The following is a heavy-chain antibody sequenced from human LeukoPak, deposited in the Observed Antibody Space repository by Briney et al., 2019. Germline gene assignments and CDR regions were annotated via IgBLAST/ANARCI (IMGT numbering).Heavy chain of an antibody. D-gene: IGHD2-2*01. Sequence: GGSLRLSCAASGFTFSSYWMSWMRQAPGKGLEWVSAISGSGGSTYYADSVKGRFTISRDNSKNTLYLQMNSLRAEDTAVYYCAKSYCSSTSCYDAFDIWGQGTMVTVSS. J-gene: IGHJ3*02. CDR3: AKSYCSSTSCYDAFDI. CDR2: ISGSGGST. CDR1: GFTFSSYW. V-gene: IGHV3-23*01.